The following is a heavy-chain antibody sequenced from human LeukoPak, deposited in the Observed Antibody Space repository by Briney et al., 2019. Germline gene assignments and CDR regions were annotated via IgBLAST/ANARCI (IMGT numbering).Heavy chain of an antibody. CDR2: IIPIFGTA. CDR1: GATCSSYA. CDR3: ARGGAWDY. D-gene: IGHD2-21*02. J-gene: IGHJ4*02. Sequence: ASVKLSCKASGATCSSYAISWVRQSPGQGLEWMGGIIPIFGTANYAQKFQGRVTITADESTSTAYMELSSLRSEATAVYYCARGGAWDYWGQGTLVTVSS. V-gene: IGHV1-69*01.